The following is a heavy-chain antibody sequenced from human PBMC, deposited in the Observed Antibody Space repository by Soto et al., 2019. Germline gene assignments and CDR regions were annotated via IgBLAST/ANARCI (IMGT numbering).Heavy chain of an antibody. D-gene: IGHD3-10*01. CDR1: GGTFSSYA. CDR3: ARVDPSGRFPVVWFDP. CDR2: IIPIFGTA. J-gene: IGHJ5*02. V-gene: IGHV1-69*01. Sequence: QVQLVQSGAEVKKPGSSVKVSCKASGGTFSSYAISWVRQAPGRGLEWMGGIIPIFGTANYAQKFQGRVTITADESTSADYMELSSLRSEDTAVYYCARVDPSGRFPVVWFDPWGQGTLVTVSS.